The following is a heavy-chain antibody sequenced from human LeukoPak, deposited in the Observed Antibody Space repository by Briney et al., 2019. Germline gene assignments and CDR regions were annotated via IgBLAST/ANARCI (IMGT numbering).Heavy chain of an antibody. V-gene: IGHV3-11*04. CDR1: GFTFSDYY. D-gene: IGHD6-19*01. Sequence: AGGSLRLSCAASGFTFSDYYMSWIRQAPGKGLEWVSYISSSGSTIYYADSVKGRFTISRDNAKNSLYLQMNSLRAEDTAVYYCARATIIAVAGIGAHDAFDIWGQGTMVTVSS. CDR2: ISSSGSTI. CDR3: ARATIIAVAGIGAHDAFDI. J-gene: IGHJ3*02.